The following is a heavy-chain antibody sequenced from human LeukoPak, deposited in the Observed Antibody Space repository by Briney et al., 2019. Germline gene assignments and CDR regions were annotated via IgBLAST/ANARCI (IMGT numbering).Heavy chain of an antibody. J-gene: IGHJ4*02. D-gene: IGHD2-15*01. Sequence: GGSLRLSCAASGFTFSSYSMNWVRQAPGKGLEWVSSISSSSSYIYYADSVKGRFTISRDDAKNSLYLQMNSLRAEDTAVYYCASFGSSSVNFDYWGQGTLVTVSS. CDR2: ISSSSSYI. CDR3: ASFGSSSVNFDY. V-gene: IGHV3-21*01. CDR1: GFTFSSYS.